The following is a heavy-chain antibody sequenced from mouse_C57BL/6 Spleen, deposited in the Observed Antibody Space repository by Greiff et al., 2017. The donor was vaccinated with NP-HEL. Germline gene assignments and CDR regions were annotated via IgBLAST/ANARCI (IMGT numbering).Heavy chain of an antibody. D-gene: IGHD2-13*01. CDR1: GYSFTDYN. J-gene: IGHJ1*03. Sequence: VQLQQSGPELVKPGASVKISCKASGYSFTDYNMNWVQQSNGKSLEWIGVINPNYGTTSYNQKFKGKATLTVDQSSSTAYMQLISLTSEDSAVYYCARGHDYPYWYFDVWGTGTTVTVSS. CDR2: INPNYGTT. CDR3: ARGHDYPYWYFDV. V-gene: IGHV1-39*01.